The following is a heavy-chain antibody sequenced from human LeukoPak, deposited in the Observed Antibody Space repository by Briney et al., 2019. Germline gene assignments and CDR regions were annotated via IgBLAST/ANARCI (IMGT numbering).Heavy chain of an antibody. CDR2: IYSSGST. CDR1: GGSIRSGDYY. V-gene: IGHV4-31*03. CDR3: ARGVPFY. D-gene: IGHD3-3*02. Sequence: EPSQTLSLTCTVSGGSIRSGDYYWSWIRQHPGKGLEWIGYIYSSGSTYYNPSLKSRVSISLDTSKNQFSLKLTSVTAADTAVYYCARGVPFYWGQGNMVTVSS. J-gene: IGHJ4*02.